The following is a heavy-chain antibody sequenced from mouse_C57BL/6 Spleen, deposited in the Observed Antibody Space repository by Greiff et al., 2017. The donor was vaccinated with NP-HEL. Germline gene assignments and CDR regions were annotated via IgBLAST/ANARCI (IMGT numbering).Heavy chain of an antibody. CDR3: ARGNYYGSSYGFVY. V-gene: IGHV1-55*01. CDR1: GYTFTSYW. J-gene: IGHJ3*01. D-gene: IGHD1-1*01. Sequence: QVQLQQSGAELVKPGASVKMSCKASGYTFTSYWITWVKQRPGQGLEWIGDIYPGSGSTNYNEKFKSKATLTVDTSSSTAYMQLSSLTSEDSAVYYCARGNYYGSSYGFVYWGQGTLVTVSA. CDR2: IYPGSGST.